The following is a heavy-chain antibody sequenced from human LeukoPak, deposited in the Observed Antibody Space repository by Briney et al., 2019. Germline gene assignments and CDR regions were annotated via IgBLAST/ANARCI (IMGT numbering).Heavy chain of an antibody. Sequence: PGGSLRLSCAASGFTFNNYGMSWVRQAPGKGLEWVSAISGSGGSTYYADSVKGRFTISRDNSKNTLYLQMNSLRAEDTAVYYCAKDGGIAAAGSWGQGTLVTVSS. CDR3: AKDGGIAAAGS. CDR2: ISGSGGST. CDR1: GFTFNNYG. D-gene: IGHD6-13*01. J-gene: IGHJ4*02. V-gene: IGHV3-23*01.